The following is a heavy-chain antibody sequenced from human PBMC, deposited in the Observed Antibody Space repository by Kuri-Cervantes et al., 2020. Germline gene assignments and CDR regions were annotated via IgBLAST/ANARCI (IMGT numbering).Heavy chain of an antibody. CDR3: ARDPVEVYGDYVDAFDI. Sequence: SVKVSCKASGGTFSSYTFTWVRQAPGQGPEWMGRIIPFFGTTDYSQKFQGRVTITADRSTSTAYMELRSLRSDDTAVYYCARDPVEVYGDYVDAFDIWGQGTMVTVSS. D-gene: IGHD4-17*01. CDR2: IIPFFGTT. V-gene: IGHV1-69*06. J-gene: IGHJ3*02. CDR1: GGTFSSYT.